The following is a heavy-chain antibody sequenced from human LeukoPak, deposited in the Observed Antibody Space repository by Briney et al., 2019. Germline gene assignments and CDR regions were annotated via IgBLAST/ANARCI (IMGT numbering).Heavy chain of an antibody. CDR1: GFTFGDYA. D-gene: IGHD5-18*01. CDR3: ASVGRYSYGYAPDY. J-gene: IGHJ4*02. CDR2: ISSSGSTI. Sequence: GGSLRLSCTASGFTFGDYAMSWFRQAPGKGLEWVSYISSSGSTIYYADSVKGRFTISRDNAKNSLYLQMNSLRAEDTAVYYCASVGRYSYGYAPDYWGQGTLVTVSS. V-gene: IGHV3-11*01.